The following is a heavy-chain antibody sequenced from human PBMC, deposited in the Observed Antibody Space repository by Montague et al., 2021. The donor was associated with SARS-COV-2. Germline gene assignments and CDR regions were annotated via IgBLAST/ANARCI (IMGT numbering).Heavy chain of an antibody. CDR1: GASISSSENS. J-gene: IGHJ4*02. D-gene: IGHD3-16*02. V-gene: IGHV4-39*01. CDR3: ARHVTFGGVVVALDY. Sequence: SETLSLTCTVSGASISSSENSWGWIRQSPGKGLEWFGSIFYSGTTYFNPSLRSRIAISVGTSKNQFSLKVTSVTAADTAVYYCARHVTFGGVVVALDYWGQGHLGSVSS. CDR2: IFYSGTT.